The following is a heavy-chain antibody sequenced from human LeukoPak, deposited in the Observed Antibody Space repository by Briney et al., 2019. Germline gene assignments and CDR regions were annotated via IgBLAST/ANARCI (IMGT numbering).Heavy chain of an antibody. Sequence: SETLSLTCTVSGVSISPYYWSWIRQPPGQGLEWIGYIYHSGSTNYNPSLKSRVTISVDTSKHQFSLNLSSVTAADTAIYYCARGPAASTTVFDYWGQGSLVTVSS. D-gene: IGHD6-13*01. V-gene: IGHV4-59*01. J-gene: IGHJ4*02. CDR1: GVSISPYY. CDR2: IYHSGST. CDR3: ARGPAASTTVFDY.